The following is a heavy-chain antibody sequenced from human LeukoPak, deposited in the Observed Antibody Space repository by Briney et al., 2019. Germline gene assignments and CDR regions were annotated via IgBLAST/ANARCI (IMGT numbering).Heavy chain of an antibody. Sequence: SETLSLTCAVYGGSFSGYYWSWIRQPPGKGLEWIGEINHSGSTNYNPSLKSRVTISVDTSKNQFSLKLSSVTAVDTAVYYCARGQSTGDRRTDYWGQGTLVTVSS. CDR3: ARGQSTGDRRTDY. CDR2: INHSGST. D-gene: IGHD7-27*01. V-gene: IGHV4-34*01. J-gene: IGHJ4*02. CDR1: GGSFSGYY.